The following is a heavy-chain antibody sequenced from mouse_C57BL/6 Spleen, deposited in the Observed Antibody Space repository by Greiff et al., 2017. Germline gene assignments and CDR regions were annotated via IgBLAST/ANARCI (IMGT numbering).Heavy chain of an antibody. CDR3: AMPHYYGSSDRYFEG. V-gene: IGHV1-64*01. J-gene: IGHJ1*03. CDR1: GFTFTSYW. CDR2: IHPNSGST. Sequence: QVQLQQPGAELVKPGASVKLSCTASGFTFTSYWLHWVQQRPGQGLEWIGMIHPNSGSTNYNEKFKDKATLTVDKSSSTAYMQLSSLTSGDSAVYYGAMPHYYGSSDRYFEGWGTGTTVTVSS. D-gene: IGHD1-1*01.